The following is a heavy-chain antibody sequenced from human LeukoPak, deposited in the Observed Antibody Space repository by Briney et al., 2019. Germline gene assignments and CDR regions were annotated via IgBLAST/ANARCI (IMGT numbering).Heavy chain of an antibody. CDR2: IIPIFGTA. D-gene: IGHD1-26*01. Sequence: SVKVSCKASGGTFSSYAISRVRQAPGQGLEWMGGIIPIFGTANYAQKFQGRVTLTADESTSTAYMELSSLRSEDTAVYYCARAQYSGSYPYYFDYWGQGTLVTVSS. V-gene: IGHV1-69*01. CDR3: ARAQYSGSYPYYFDY. CDR1: GGTFSSYA. J-gene: IGHJ4*02.